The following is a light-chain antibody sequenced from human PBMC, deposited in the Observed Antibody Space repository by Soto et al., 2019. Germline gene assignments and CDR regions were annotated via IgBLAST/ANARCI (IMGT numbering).Light chain of an antibody. CDR1: SSDVGAYDS. Sequence: QSALAQPASVSGSPGQSITISCTGTSSDVGAYDSVSWYQQHPHKAPQLIIYKGTQRPSGVSNRFSGSTSGNAASLTISGLQADDEADYFCCSSAPESTYVCGTGSQGHRP. CDR3: CSSAPESTYV. V-gene: IGLV2-23*01. CDR2: KGT. J-gene: IGLJ1*01.